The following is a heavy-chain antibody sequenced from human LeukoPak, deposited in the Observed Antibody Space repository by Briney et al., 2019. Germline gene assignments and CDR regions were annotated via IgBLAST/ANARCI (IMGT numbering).Heavy chain of an antibody. V-gene: IGHV4-30-4*08. CDR3: ARSTVTQASCDY. D-gene: IGHD4-11*01. CDR2: IYYSGST. CDR1: GGSFSGYY. J-gene: IGHJ4*02. Sequence: PSETLSLTCAVYGGSFSGYYWSWIRQPPGKGLEWIGYIYYSGSTYYNPSLKSRVTISVDTSKNQFSLKLSSVTAADTVVYYCARSTVTQASCDYWGQGTLVTVSS.